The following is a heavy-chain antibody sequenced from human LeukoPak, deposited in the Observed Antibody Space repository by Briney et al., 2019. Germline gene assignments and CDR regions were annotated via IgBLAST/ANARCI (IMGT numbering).Heavy chain of an antibody. CDR2: IYYSGSP. Sequence: PSETLSLTCTVSGGSISSYYWSWIRQPPGKGLEWIGYIYYSGSPNYNPSLNSRVTISLDTSRNQFSLKLSSVTAADTAVYYCARDGAVDILTGYGAFDMWGQGTMVTVSS. J-gene: IGHJ3*02. CDR3: ARDGAVDILTGYGAFDM. D-gene: IGHD3-9*01. V-gene: IGHV4-59*01. CDR1: GGSISSYY.